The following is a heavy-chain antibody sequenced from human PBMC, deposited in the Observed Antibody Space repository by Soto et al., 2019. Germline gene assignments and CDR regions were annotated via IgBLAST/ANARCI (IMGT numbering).Heavy chain of an antibody. J-gene: IGHJ4*02. Sequence: LRLSCAASGFTFSSYAMSWVRQAPGKGLEWVSAISGSGGSTYYADSVKGRFTISRDNSKNPLYLQMNSLRAEDTAVYYCAKDTLRVLRFLEWLLSHSFDYWGQVTLGTVSS. CDR2: ISGSGGST. CDR3: AKDTLRVLRFLEWLLSHSFDY. D-gene: IGHD3-3*01. V-gene: IGHV3-23*01. CDR1: GFTFSSYA.